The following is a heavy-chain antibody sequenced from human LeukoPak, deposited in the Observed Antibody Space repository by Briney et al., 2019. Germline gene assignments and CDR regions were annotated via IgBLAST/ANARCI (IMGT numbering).Heavy chain of an antibody. V-gene: IGHV4-59*12. CDR1: GGSMSSYY. Sequence: SETLSLTCSVSGGSMSSYYWSWIRQPPGKGLEWIGYIYHSGSTYYNPSLKSRVTISVDRSKNQFSLKLSSVTAADTAVYYCATNGQLVRSEYFQHWGQGTLVTVSS. J-gene: IGHJ1*01. CDR3: ATNGQLVRSEYFQH. CDR2: IYHSGST. D-gene: IGHD6-6*01.